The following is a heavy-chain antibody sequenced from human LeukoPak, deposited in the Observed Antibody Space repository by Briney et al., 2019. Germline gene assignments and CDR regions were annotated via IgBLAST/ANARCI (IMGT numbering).Heavy chain of an antibody. J-gene: IGHJ4*02. Sequence: SETLSLTCAVYGGSFSPYYWSWIRQPPGKGLEWIGEINHSGSTNYNPSLKSRVTMSVDTSKNQFSLKLSSVTAADTAVYYCARDVIAAAGTADYWGQGTLVTVSS. V-gene: IGHV4-34*01. D-gene: IGHD6-13*01. CDR1: GGSFSPYY. CDR3: ARDVIAAAGTADY. CDR2: INHSGST.